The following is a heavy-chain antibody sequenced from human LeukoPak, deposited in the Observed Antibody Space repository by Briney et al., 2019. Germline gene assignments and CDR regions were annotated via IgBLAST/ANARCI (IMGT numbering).Heavy chain of an antibody. J-gene: IGHJ4*02. V-gene: IGHV3-30*02. CDR3: ARVRSDYSSSSPPDY. Sequence: GGSLRLSCAASGFTFSSYGMHWVRQAPGKGLEWVAFIRYDGSNKYYADSVKGRFTISRDNAKNTLYLQMNSLSTEDTAIYFCARVRSDYSSSSPPDYWGQGTPVTVSS. CDR1: GFTFSSYG. CDR2: IRYDGSNK. D-gene: IGHD6-6*01.